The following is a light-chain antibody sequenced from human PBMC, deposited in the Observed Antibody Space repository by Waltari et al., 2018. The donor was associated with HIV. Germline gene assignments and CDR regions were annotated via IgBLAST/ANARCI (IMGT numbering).Light chain of an antibody. Sequence: DIVMTQSPESLAVSLGERATINCKSSPSVLYSSNNKNYLAWYQQKPGQPPKLLIYWASTRESGVPDRFSGSGSGTDFTLTISSLQAEDVAVYYCQQYYSTPPYTFGQGTKLEIK. CDR3: QQYYSTPPYT. CDR1: PSVLYSSNNKNY. V-gene: IGKV4-1*01. J-gene: IGKJ2*01. CDR2: WAS.